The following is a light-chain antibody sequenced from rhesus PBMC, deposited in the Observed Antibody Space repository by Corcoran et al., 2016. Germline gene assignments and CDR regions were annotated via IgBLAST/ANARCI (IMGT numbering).Light chain of an antibody. CDR2: GAP. CDR1: QSVTTY. CDR3: QETSNLSWT. V-gene: IGKV3-31*02. Sequence: EIVMTQSPATLSLSPGETATMSCRNRQSVTTYLAWYQQKPEQAPRLLIYGAPSRATGIPDRFSGGGSGTDFTLTISSLEPEDFAVYFCQETSNLSWTFGQGTRVEIK. J-gene: IGKJ1*01.